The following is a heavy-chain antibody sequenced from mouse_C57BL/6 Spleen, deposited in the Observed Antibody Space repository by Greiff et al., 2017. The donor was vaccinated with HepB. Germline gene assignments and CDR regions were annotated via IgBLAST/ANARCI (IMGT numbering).Heavy chain of an antibody. Sequence: QVHLKQPGAELVKPGASVKFSCKASGYSLPSSWSHWVKRRPGQGLGWIGMIHPNSGGTNYNEKFKSKATLIVDKSSSTAYMQLSSLTSEDSAVYYCAREGNYGNYLYYFDYCGQGTTLTVSS. D-gene: IGHD2-1*01. J-gene: IGHJ2*01. CDR2: IHPNSGGT. CDR3: AREGNYGNYLYYFDY. V-gene: IGHV1-64*01. CDR1: GYSLPSSW.